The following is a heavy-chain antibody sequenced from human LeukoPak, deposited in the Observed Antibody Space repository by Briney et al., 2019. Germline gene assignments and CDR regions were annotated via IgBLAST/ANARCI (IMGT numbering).Heavy chain of an antibody. D-gene: IGHD5-24*01. Sequence: GGSLRLSCAASGFTFSSYWMHWVRQAPGKGLVWVSRINSDGSSTSYADSVKGRFTISRDNAKNTLYLQMNSLRAEDTAVYYCARETPRRGETRDGYRWGQGTVVTVSS. CDR1: GFTFSSYW. J-gene: IGHJ4*02. CDR3: ARETPRRGETRDGYR. V-gene: IGHV3-74*01. CDR2: INSDGSST.